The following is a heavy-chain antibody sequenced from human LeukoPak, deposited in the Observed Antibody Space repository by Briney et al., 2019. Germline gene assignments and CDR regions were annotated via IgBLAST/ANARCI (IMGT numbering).Heavy chain of an antibody. CDR3: ARDQEPDAFDI. CDR2: ISSSGSTI. V-gene: IGHV3-48*03. D-gene: IGHD1-26*01. J-gene: IGHJ3*02. Sequence: GSLRLSCAASGFTFSSYEMNWVRQAPGKGLEWVSYISSSGSTIYYADSVKGRFTISRDNAKNSLYLQMNSLRAEDTAIYYCARDQEPDAFDIWGQGTMVTVSS. CDR1: GFTFSSYE.